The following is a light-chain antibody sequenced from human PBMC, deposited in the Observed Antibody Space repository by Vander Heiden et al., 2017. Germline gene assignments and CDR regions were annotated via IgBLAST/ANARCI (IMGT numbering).Light chain of an antibody. V-gene: IGLV2-14*01. CDR2: EVT. CDR3: SSYTRTSTLV. Sequence: QVALTQPASMSGSPGQSITISCTGSRSAVGDYNYVSWYQQHPGKAPKLMIYEVTNRPSGVSNRFSGSKSGNPASLTISGLQAEDEADYFCSSYTRTSTLVFGTGTKVTVL. J-gene: IGLJ1*01. CDR1: RSAVGDYNY.